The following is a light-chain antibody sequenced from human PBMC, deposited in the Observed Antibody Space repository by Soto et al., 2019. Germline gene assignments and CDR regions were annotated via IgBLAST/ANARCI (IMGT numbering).Light chain of an antibody. Sequence: DIQMTQSPSSVSASVGDRVTITCRASQPISTWLAWYQQKPGKAPKLLYDGATSLQSAVSSRFSGSALETEFSRTISGLPPEYFGTKYCQQAKSSMLTLGGGTKVDIK. CDR3: QQAKSSMLT. J-gene: IGKJ4*01. V-gene: IGKV1-12*01. CDR1: QPISTW. CDR2: GAT.